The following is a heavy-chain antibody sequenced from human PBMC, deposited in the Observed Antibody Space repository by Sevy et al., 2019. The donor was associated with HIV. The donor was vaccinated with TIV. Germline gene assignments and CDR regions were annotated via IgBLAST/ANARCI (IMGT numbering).Heavy chain of an antibody. CDR2: ISFNGGNK. J-gene: IGHJ4*02. CDR3: ASDVSGGERLGQLSAYFDY. CDR1: GFPFTTYA. Sequence: GGSLRLSCAASGFPFTTYAVHWVRQAPGKGLEWLAVISFNGGNKFYADSVRGRFTISRDNSENTMYLQMNSLRVEDTDMYYCASDVSGGERLGQLSAYFDYWGQGTLVTVSS. V-gene: IGHV3-30-3*01. D-gene: IGHD3-16*02.